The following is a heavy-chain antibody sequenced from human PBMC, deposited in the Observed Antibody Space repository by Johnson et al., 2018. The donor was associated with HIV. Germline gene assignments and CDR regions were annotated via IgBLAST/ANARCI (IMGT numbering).Heavy chain of an antibody. Sequence: QVQLVESGGGLVQPGGSLRLSCAASGFTFSSYEMNWVRQAPGKGLEWVAVITYDGSNKYYADSVKGRFTISRYNAKNSLYLQMNSLRAEDTALYYCAKAYSAVVGDAFDIWGQGTMVTVSS. CDR1: GFTFSSYE. V-gene: IGHV3-30*04. J-gene: IGHJ3*02. CDR2: ITYDGSNK. D-gene: IGHD3-22*01. CDR3: AKAYSAVVGDAFDI.